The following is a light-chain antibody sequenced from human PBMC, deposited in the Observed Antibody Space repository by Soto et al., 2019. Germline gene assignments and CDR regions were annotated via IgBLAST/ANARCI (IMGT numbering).Light chain of an antibody. J-gene: IGLJ1*01. CDR2: DVT. CDR3: SSYRASSTTHYV. CDR1: GSDIGGYNY. Sequence: QSALTQPASLSESPGQSITISCTGTGSDIGGYNYVSWYQQHPGKAPKLIIHDVTNRPSGVSDRFFGSKSGNTASLTISGLQAEDEADYYCSSYRASSTTHYVFGTGTKLTVL. V-gene: IGLV2-14*03.